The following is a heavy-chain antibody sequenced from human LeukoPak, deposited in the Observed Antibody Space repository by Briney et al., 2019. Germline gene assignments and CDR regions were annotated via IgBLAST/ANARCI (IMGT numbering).Heavy chain of an antibody. Sequence: ASVKVSCKASGYTFSGFYIHWVRQAPGQGLEWMGWINPNSGVTNYAQKLQGRVTITRDTSIDTAYMQLSRLRSDDTAVYYCAAKFGDFDYWGQGTLVTVSS. V-gene: IGHV1-2*02. CDR3: AAKFGDFDY. CDR1: GYTFSGFY. D-gene: IGHD3-10*01. J-gene: IGHJ4*02. CDR2: INPNSGVT.